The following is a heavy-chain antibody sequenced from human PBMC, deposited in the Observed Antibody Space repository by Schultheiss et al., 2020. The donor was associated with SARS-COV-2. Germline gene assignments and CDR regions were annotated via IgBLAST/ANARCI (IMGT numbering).Heavy chain of an antibody. CDR1: GFTFTSSA. J-gene: IGHJ6*02. V-gene: IGHV1-58*02. CDR3: AAGSKASSSYYYYYGMDV. Sequence: SVKVSCKASGFTFTSSAMQWVRQARGQRLEWIGWIVVGSGNTNYAQKFQERVTITRDMSTSTAYMELSSLRSEDTAVYYCAAGSKASSSYYYYYGMDVWGQGTTVTVSS. CDR2: IVVGSGNT. D-gene: IGHD6-6*01.